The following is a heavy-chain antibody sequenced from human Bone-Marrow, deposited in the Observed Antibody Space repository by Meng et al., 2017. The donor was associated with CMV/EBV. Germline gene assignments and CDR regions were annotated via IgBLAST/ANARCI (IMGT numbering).Heavy chain of an antibody. V-gene: IGHV1-2*02. CDR1: GGTFSSYT. CDR2: INPNSGGT. CDR3: ARAHCSSTSCLWDFDY. Sequence: ASVKVSCKASGGTFSSYTISWVRQAPGQGLEWMGWINPNSGGTNYAQKFQGRVTMTRDTSISTAYMELSRLRSDDTAVYYCARAHCSSTSCLWDFDYLGPGTLVTVSS. D-gene: IGHD2-2*01. J-gene: IGHJ4*02.